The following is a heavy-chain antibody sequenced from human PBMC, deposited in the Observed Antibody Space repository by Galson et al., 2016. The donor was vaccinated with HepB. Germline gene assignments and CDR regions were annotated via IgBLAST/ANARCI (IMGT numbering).Heavy chain of an antibody. D-gene: IGHD1-26*01. CDR2: ISTYNGNT. CDR1: GYTFTDYG. V-gene: IGHV1-18*01. Sequence: SVKVSCKASGYTFTDYGINWVRQAPGQGLEWMGWISTYNGNTNSAQKIQGRVTMTTDTSTSTAYMGRRSLRSDDTAVYYCARGQGVGYGMDVWGQGTPVTVSS. J-gene: IGHJ6*02. CDR3: ARGQGVGYGMDV.